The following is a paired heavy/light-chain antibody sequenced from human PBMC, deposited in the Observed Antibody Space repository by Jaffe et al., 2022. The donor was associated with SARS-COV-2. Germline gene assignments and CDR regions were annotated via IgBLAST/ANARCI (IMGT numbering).Light chain of an antibody. CDR2: AAS. Sequence: DIQMTQSPSSLSASVGDRVTFTCRASQSINRQLNWYQQKPGKAPKPLIYAASSLQSGVPSRFSGSGSGTDFTLIISTLQPEDFATYYCQQSSSFPITFGQGTRLEIK. V-gene: IGKV1-39*01. CDR1: QSINRQ. J-gene: IGKJ5*01. CDR3: QQSSSFPIT.
Heavy chain of an antibody. CDR1: GFIFSMYW. CDR3: VGIWFGETHHWNFDR. CDR2: INEDGSHT. D-gene: IGHD3-10*01. J-gene: IGHJ2*01. Sequence: EVQLVESGENLVQPGGSLRLSCATSGFIFSMYWMSWVRQAPGKGLEWVANINEDGSHTFYLDSVRGRFTVSRDNAKNSLYLQMNSLRAEDTAVYYCVGIWFGETHHWNFDRWGRGTLVTVSS. V-gene: IGHV3-7*01.